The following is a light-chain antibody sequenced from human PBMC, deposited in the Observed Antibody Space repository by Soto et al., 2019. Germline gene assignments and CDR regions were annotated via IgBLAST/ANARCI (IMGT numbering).Light chain of an antibody. Sequence: NFMLTQPHSGSESQGKTVIISFTRSRGSIASNYVQWYQQRPGSCPTTVIYEDNQRPSGVPDRFSGSIDSSSNSPSLTIYELQTEDEADYYYQSYDHTNQVFGRGTKLTV. CDR3: QSYDHTNQV. J-gene: IGLJ3*02. CDR1: RGSIASNY. V-gene: IGLV6-57*01. CDR2: EDN.